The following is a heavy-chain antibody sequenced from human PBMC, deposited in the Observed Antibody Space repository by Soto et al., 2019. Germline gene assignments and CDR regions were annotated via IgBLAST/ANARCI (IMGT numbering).Heavy chain of an antibody. Sequence: PSETLSLTCTVSGGSISSYYWSWIRQPPGKGLEWIGYIYYSGSTNYNPSLKSRVTISVDTSKNQFSLKLSSVTAADTAAYYCAREASSGWYYFDYWGQGTLVTVS. J-gene: IGHJ4*02. CDR1: GGSISSYY. CDR3: AREASSGWYYFDY. CDR2: IYYSGST. V-gene: IGHV4-59*01. D-gene: IGHD6-19*01.